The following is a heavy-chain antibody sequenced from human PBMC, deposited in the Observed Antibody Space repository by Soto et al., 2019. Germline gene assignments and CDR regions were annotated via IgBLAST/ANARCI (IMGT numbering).Heavy chain of an antibody. J-gene: IGHJ6*03. Sequence: ASAKVSCKASGYTFTSYDINWVRQATGQGLEWMGWMNPNSGNTGYAQKFQGRVTMTRNTSISTAYMELSSLRSEDTAVYYCARGPLDLLWFGELLDYYYMDVWGKGTTVTVSS. V-gene: IGHV1-8*01. CDR2: MNPNSGNT. CDR3: ARGPLDLLWFGELLDYYYMDV. CDR1: GYTFTSYD. D-gene: IGHD3-10*01.